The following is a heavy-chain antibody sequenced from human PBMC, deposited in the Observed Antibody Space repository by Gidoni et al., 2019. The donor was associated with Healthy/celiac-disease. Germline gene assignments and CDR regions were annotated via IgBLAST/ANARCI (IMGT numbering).Heavy chain of an antibody. Sequence: EVQLVESGGGLCQPGGSLILSCAASGFTCSSYWMSWVHQAPGKGLEWVANIKQDGSEKYYVDSVKGRFTISRDNAKNSLYLQMNSLRAEDTAVYYCARERDSSSMWGYYYYYYGMDVWGQGTTVTVSS. J-gene: IGHJ6*02. D-gene: IGHD6-6*01. CDR3: ARERDSSSMWGYYYYYYGMDV. CDR1: GFTCSSYW. CDR2: IKQDGSEK. V-gene: IGHV3-7*01.